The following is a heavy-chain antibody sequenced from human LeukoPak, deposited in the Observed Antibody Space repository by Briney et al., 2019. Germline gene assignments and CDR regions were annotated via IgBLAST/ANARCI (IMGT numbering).Heavy chain of an antibody. CDR3: AKRDYDSSGYLIDEYFHH. J-gene: IGHJ1*01. V-gene: IGHV3-23*01. Sequence: PGGSLRLSCAASGFTFSSFAMSWVRQTPGKGLEWVSAISGSGGSTYYADSVKGRFTISRDNSKNTLYLQMNSLRAEDTAVYYCAKRDYDSSGYLIDEYFHHWGQGTLVTVSS. CDR1: GFTFSSFA. D-gene: IGHD3-22*01. CDR2: ISGSGGST.